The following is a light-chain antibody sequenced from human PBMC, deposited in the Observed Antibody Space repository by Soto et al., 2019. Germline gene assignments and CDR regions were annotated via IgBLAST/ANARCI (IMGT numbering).Light chain of an antibody. Sequence: QSVLTQPASVSGSPGQSITISCTGASNDVGAYKFISWYQQQPGKAPKLMIYEVSNRPSGVSNRFSGSKSGNTASLTISGLQAEDEADYYCSSYTSSSTYVFGTGTKVTVL. J-gene: IGLJ1*01. CDR1: SNDVGAYKF. CDR3: SSYTSSSTYV. V-gene: IGLV2-14*01. CDR2: EVS.